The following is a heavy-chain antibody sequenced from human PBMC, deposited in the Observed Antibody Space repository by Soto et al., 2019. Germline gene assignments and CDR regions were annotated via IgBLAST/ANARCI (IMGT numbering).Heavy chain of an antibody. CDR1: GYSFTNYW. Sequence: GESLKISCEGVGYSFTNYWIAWVRQMPGKGPEWMGTIYPGDSDMRYSPSFRGQVTMSVDKSINTAYLQWGSLTASDTAKYYCARPSREFRSGFDYWGQGPLATAS. J-gene: IGHJ4*02. D-gene: IGHD3-3*01. CDR3: ARPSREFRSGFDY. V-gene: IGHV5-51*01. CDR2: IYPGDSDM.